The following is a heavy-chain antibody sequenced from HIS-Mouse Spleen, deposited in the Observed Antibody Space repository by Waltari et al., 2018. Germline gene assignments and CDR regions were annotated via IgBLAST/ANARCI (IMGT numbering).Heavy chain of an antibody. CDR3: ARGAHCGDYAGLYYYCGRDV. Sequence: QVQLVQSGAEVKKPGSSVKVSCKASGGTFSSYAISWVRQAPGQGLEWKGRMIPIPGEANTARKVEGRVTITANKSTGTAYMALSSVGSEDRAEYYCARGAHCGDYAGLYYYCGRDVWGQGTTVTVSS. V-gene: IGHV1-69*04. CDR1: GGTFSSYA. J-gene: IGHJ6*02. D-gene: IGHD4-17*01. CDR2: MIPIPGEA.